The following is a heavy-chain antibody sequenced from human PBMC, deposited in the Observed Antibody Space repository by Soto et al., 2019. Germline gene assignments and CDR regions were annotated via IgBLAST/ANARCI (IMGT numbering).Heavy chain of an antibody. CDR3: AKRRGAGGHFDY. Sequence: GGSLRLSCAASGFTFSSYAMGWVRQGPGKGLEWVAVVSIGGSTHYADSVRGRFTISRDNSKNTLSLQMNSLTAEDTAVYFCAKRRGAGGHFDYWRQGALVTVSS. V-gene: IGHV3-23*01. CDR2: VSIGGST. J-gene: IGHJ4*02. CDR1: GFTFSSYA. D-gene: IGHD2-15*01.